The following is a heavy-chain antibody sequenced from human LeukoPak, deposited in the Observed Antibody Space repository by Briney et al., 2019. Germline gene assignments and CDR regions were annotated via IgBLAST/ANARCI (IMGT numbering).Heavy chain of an antibody. CDR3: SSVVVVPAATLGDAFDI. Sequence: PGGSLRLSCAASGFTFSSYGMHWVRQAPGKGLEWVAFIRYDGSNKYYADSVKGRFTISRDNSKNTLYLQMNSPRAEDTAVYYCSSVVVVPAATLGDAFDIWGQGTMVTVSS. CDR2: IRYDGSNK. J-gene: IGHJ3*02. V-gene: IGHV3-30*02. CDR1: GFTFSSYG. D-gene: IGHD2-2*01.